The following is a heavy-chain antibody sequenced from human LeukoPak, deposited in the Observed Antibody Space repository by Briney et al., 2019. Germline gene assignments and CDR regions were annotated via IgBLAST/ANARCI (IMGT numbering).Heavy chain of an antibody. CDR3: ARTEAKYYYYGMDV. J-gene: IGHJ6*02. CDR1: GYSISSGYY. CDR2: IYHSGST. Sequence: PSETLSLTCTVSGYSISSGYYWGWIRQPPGKGLEWIGSIYHSGSTNYNPSLKSRVTMSVDTSKNQFSLKLSSVTAADTAVYYCARTEAKYYYYGMDVWGQGTTVTVSS. V-gene: IGHV4-38-2*02.